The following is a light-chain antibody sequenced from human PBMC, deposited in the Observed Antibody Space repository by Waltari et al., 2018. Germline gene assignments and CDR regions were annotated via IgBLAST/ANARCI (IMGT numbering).Light chain of an antibody. V-gene: IGKV1-17*01. CDR3: LHYLNYPPT. CDR2: AAT. J-gene: IGKJ1*01. CDR1: QGIGND. Sequence: DIQLTQSPSSLSASVGDRVTITCRASQGIGNDLGWYQQKPGTATKRLIYAATSLQSWVPSRFSGRGAGTEFTLTIHGLQPEDFATYYCLHYLNYPPTFGQGTKVEIK.